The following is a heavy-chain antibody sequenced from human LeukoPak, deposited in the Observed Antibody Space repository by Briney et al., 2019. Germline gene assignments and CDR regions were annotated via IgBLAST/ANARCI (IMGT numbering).Heavy chain of an antibody. D-gene: IGHD3-22*01. V-gene: IGHV1-2*02. CDR2: ITPNSGGT. J-gene: IGHJ5*02. CDR1: GFPFTGYY. CDR3: ARDQYYDSKGWFDP. Sequence: GASVTVSCKASGFPFTGYYLHWVRQAPGQGLEWMGWITPNSGGTNYAQKFQGRVTLTRDTSISTVYMELNSLRSDDTAVYYCARDQYYDSKGWFDPWGQGTLVTVSS.